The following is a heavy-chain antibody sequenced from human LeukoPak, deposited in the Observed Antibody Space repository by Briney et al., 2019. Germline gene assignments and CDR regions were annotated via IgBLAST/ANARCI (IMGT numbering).Heavy chain of an antibody. CDR3: ARGNYGSGSYSFDY. J-gene: IGHJ4*02. D-gene: IGHD3-10*01. CDR2: IYSDGSRI. CDR1: GFTFSSYW. V-gene: IGHV3-74*01. Sequence: GGSLRLSCAASGFTFSSYWMHWVRQDPAKGLVWVSRIYSDGSRITYADSVKGRFTMSRDNAKNTLYLQMNSLRVEDTAVYYCARGNYGSGSYSFDYWGQGILVTVSS.